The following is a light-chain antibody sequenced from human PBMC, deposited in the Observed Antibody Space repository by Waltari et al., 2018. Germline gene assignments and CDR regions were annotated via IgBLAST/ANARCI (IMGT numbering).Light chain of an antibody. V-gene: IGLV2-11*01. CDR1: SSDIGGYNH. J-gene: IGLJ2*01. Sequence: QSALTQPRSVSGSPGQSVTISCSGTSSDIGGYNHVSWYQQHPDKAPKLMIYDVSKRPSGVPDRFSGSKSGNTASLTISGLQAEDEADYFCCSYAGSFVVFGGGTKLTVL. CDR3: CSYAGSFVV. CDR2: DVS.